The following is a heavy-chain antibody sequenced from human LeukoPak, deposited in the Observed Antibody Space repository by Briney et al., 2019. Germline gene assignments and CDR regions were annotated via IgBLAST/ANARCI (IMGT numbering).Heavy chain of an antibody. CDR1: GFTFGDYA. V-gene: IGHV3-49*04. CDR2: IRSKAYGGTT. Sequence: PGGSLRLSCTASGFTFGDYAMSWARQAPGKGLEGVGFIRSKAYGGTTEYAASVKGRFTISRDDSKSIAYLQMNSLKTEDTAVYYCTCITIFGVVITDDYWGQGTLVTVSS. J-gene: IGHJ4*02. CDR3: TCITIFGVVITDDY. D-gene: IGHD3-3*01.